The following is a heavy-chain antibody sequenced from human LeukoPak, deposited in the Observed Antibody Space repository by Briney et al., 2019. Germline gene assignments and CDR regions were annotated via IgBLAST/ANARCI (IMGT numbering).Heavy chain of an antibody. D-gene: IGHD2-2*01. J-gene: IGHJ3*02. Sequence: ASVKVSCKASGGTFSSYAISWVRQAPGQGLEWMGGIFPIFGTANYAQKFQGRVTITADESTSTAYMELSSLRSEDTAVYYCARGNPYCSSTSCWTEAFDIWGQGTMVTVSS. V-gene: IGHV1-69*01. CDR1: GGTFSSYA. CDR2: IFPIFGTA. CDR3: ARGNPYCSSTSCWTEAFDI.